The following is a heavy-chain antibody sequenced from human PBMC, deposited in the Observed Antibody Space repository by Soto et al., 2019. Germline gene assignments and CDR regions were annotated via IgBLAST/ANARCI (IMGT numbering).Heavy chain of an antibody. V-gene: IGHV4-59*01. CDR3: ARAKPRGYPTNVVPFDY. CDR1: GGSISSYY. J-gene: IGHJ4*02. Sequence: SETLSLTCTVSGGSISSYYWSWIRQPPGKGLEWIGYIYYSGSTNYNPSLKSRVTISVDTSKNQFSLKLSSVTAADTAVYYCARAKPRGYPTNVVPFDYWGQGTLVTVS. CDR2: IYYSGST. D-gene: IGHD2-21*01.